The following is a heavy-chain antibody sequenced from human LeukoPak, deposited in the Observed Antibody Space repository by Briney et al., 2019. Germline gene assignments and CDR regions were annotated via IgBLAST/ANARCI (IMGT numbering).Heavy chain of an antibody. D-gene: IGHD2-15*01. CDR1: GYTFTSYG. CDR2: ISAYNGNT. CDR3: AGGVAANYYFDY. J-gene: IGHJ4*02. Sequence: ASVKVSCKASGYTFTSYGISWVRQAPGQGLEWMGWISAYNGNTNYAQKFQGRVTITTDESTSTAYMELSSLRSEDTAVYYCAGGVAANYYFDYWGQGTLVTVSS. V-gene: IGHV1-18*01.